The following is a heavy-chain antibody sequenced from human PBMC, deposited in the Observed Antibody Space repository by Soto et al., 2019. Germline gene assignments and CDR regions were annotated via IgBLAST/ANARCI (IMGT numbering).Heavy chain of an antibody. V-gene: IGHV1-18*01. CDR3: ARDDGITIFGVVTPNGMDV. CDR2: ISAYNGNT. J-gene: IGHJ6*02. Sequence: ASVKISCKASGYTFTSYGISWVRQAPGQGLEWMGWISAYNGNTNYAQKLQGRVTMTTDTSTSTAYMELRSLRSDDTAVYYCARDDGITIFGVVTPNGMDVWGQGTTVTVSS. D-gene: IGHD3-3*01. CDR1: GYTFTSYG.